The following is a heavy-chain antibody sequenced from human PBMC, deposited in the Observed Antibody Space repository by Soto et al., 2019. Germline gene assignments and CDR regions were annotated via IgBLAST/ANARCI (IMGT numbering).Heavy chain of an antibody. CDR1: GFTLRGYW. CDR3: AKDGRLGQFDY. CDR2: INSDGGST. Sequence: EVQLVESGGGLVQPGGSLRLSCAASGFTLRGYWMHWVRQAPGKGLVWVSRINSDGGSTSYADSVKGRFTISRDNAKNTLYLQMNSVRAEDTAVYYCAKDGRLGQFDYWGQGTLVTASS. V-gene: IGHV3-74*01. D-gene: IGHD1-1*01. J-gene: IGHJ4*02.